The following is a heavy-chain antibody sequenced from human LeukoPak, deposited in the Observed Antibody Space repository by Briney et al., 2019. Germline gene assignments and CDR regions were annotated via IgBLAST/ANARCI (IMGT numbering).Heavy chain of an antibody. Sequence: ASETLSLTCTVSGGSISSYYWSWIRQPPGKGLEWIGYIYYSGSTNYNPSLKSRVTISVDTSKNQFSLKLSSVTAADTAVYYCERGLIDGCTPPADFDIWGQGTMVTVSS. D-gene: IGHD5-24*01. CDR1: GGSISSYY. CDR2: IYYSGST. CDR3: ERGLIDGCTPPADFDI. V-gene: IGHV4-59*01. J-gene: IGHJ3*02.